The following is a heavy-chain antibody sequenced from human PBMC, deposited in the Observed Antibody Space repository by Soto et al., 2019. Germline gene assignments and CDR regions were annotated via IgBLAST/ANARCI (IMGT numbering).Heavy chain of an antibody. D-gene: IGHD4-17*01. CDR2: IYPADSDI. CDR3: ARRIYGANDY. CDR1: GYSFTNHW. Sequence: GESLKISSKGSGYSFTNHWIDWVRQIPGKGLQWMGVIYPADSDIKYSPSFQGHVTLSVDKSTSTAYLQWSGLKASDTGVYFCARRIYGANDYWGQGTQVTVSS. V-gene: IGHV5-51*01. J-gene: IGHJ4*02.